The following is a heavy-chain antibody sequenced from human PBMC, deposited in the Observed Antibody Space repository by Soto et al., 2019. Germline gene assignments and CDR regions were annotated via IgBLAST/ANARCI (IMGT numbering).Heavy chain of an antibody. V-gene: IGHV3-66*01. CDR3: ARALSYGSGSYYGGDYYGMDV. D-gene: IGHD3-10*01. J-gene: IGHJ6*02. Sequence: ETLSLTCTVYGGSFSGYYWSWVRQAPGKGLEWVSVIYSGGSTYYADSVKGRFTISRDNSKNTLYLQMNSLRAEDTAVYYCARALSYGSGSYYGGDYYGMDVWGQGTTVTVSS. CDR1: GGSFSGYY. CDR2: IYSGGST.